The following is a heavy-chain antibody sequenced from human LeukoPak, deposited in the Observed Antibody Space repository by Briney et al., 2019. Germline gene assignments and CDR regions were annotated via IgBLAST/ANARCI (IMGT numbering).Heavy chain of an antibody. CDR3: ARGHGYSYGAPFDY. D-gene: IGHD5-18*01. J-gene: IGHJ4*02. V-gene: IGHV1-69*04. Sequence: ASVKVSCKASGGTFSSYAISWVRQAPGQGLEWMGRIIPILGMANYAQKFQGRVTITADKSTSTAYMELSSLRSEDTAVYYCARGHGYSYGAPFDYWGQGTLVTVSS. CDR1: GGTFSSYA. CDR2: IIPILGMA.